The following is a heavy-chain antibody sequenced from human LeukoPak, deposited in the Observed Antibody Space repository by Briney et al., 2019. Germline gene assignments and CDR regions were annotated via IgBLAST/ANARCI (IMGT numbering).Heavy chain of an antibody. Sequence: SETLSLTCTVSGGSISSYYWSWIRQPPGKGLEWIGYIYNSGNSNYNPSLKSRVTISVDASKNQFSLKLNFVTAADTAMYYCARMFRSSWYINWFDPWGQGTLVTVSS. D-gene: IGHD6-13*01. CDR2: IYNSGNS. V-gene: IGHV4-59*08. J-gene: IGHJ5*02. CDR1: GGSISSYY. CDR3: ARMFRSSWYINWFDP.